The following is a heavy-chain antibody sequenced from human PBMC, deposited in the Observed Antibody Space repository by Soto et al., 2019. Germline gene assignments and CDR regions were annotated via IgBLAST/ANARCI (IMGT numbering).Heavy chain of an antibody. Sequence: SETLSLTCTVSGGCISSYYGSWIRQPPGKGLEWIGYIYYSGSTNYNPSLKSRVTISVDTSKNQFSLKLSSVTAADTAVYYCARLPRTWFDPWGQGTLVTVSS. CDR2: IYYSGST. V-gene: IGHV4-59*08. CDR3: ARLPRTWFDP. J-gene: IGHJ5*02. CDR1: GGCISSYY.